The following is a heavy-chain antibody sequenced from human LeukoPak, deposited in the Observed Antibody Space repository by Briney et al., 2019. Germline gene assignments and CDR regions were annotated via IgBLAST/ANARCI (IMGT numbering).Heavy chain of an antibody. Sequence: GGSLRLSCGASGFTFGTYWMHWVRQAPGKGLVWVSGINSDGGTTTYADSVKGRFTISRDNSKNTLYLQMGSLRAEDMAVYYCARAKAYFFDYWGQGTLVTVSS. J-gene: IGHJ4*02. V-gene: IGHV3-74*01. CDR1: GFTFGTYW. CDR2: INSDGGTT. CDR3: ARAKAYFFDY.